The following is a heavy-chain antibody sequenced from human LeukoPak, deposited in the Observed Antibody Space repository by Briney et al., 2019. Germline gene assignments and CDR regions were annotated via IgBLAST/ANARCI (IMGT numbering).Heavy chain of an antibody. Sequence: ASVKVSCKASGFTFTSSAVQWVRQARGQRLEWIGWIVVGSGNTNYAQKFQERVTITRDMSTSTAYMELSRLRSEDTAVYYCAAAIMGYCSSTSCSGVDYWGQGTLVTVSS. D-gene: IGHD2-2*01. CDR2: IVVGSGNT. J-gene: IGHJ4*02. V-gene: IGHV1-58*01. CDR3: AAAIMGYCSSTSCSGVDY. CDR1: GFTFTSSA.